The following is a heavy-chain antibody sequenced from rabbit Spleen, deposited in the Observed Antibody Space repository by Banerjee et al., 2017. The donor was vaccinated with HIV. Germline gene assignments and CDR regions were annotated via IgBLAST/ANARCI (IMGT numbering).Heavy chain of an antibody. V-gene: IGHV1S40*01. CDR2: IDAGGGST. CDR3: TRRSSSAAYGMDL. Sequence: QSLEESGGGLVQPEGSLALTCKASGFTISSSYYMCWVRQAPGKGLEWIGCIDAGGGSTYYASWAKGRFTISKTSSTTLTLQMTSLTAADTAAYFCTRRSSSAAYGMDLWGQGTLVTVS. D-gene: IGHD1-1*01. J-gene: IGHJ6*01. CDR1: GFTISSSYY.